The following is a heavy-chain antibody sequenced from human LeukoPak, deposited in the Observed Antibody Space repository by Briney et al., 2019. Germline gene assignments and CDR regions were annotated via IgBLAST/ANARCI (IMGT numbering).Heavy chain of an antibody. J-gene: IGHJ4*02. D-gene: IGHD3-9*01. CDR1: GFILSSYW. CDR2: INTDGSST. V-gene: IGHV3-74*01. Sequence: GGSLRLSCAASGFILSSYWMHWVRHAPGKGLAWVSRINTDGSSTSYADSVKGRFTISRDNAKNTLYLQMNSLRAEDTAVYYCARGGMEADYDILTGPYYFDYWGQGTLVTVSS. CDR3: ARGGMEADYDILTGPYYFDY.